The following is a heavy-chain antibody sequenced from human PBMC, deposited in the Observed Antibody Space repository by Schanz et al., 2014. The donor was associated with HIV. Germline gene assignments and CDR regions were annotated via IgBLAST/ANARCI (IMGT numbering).Heavy chain of an antibody. V-gene: IGHV1-69*01. CDR2: ITPIFGTT. CDR1: GGTLSSYA. CDR3: ARARFGSSWYVTGFGSTDY. J-gene: IGHJ4*02. D-gene: IGHD6-13*01. Sequence: QVQLVQSGAEVKKPGSSVKVSCKASGGTLSSYAISWVRQAPGQGLEWMGGITPIFGTTNYAQKFQGRVTITADESTNTAYMDLSSLRSEDTALYYCARARFGSSWYVTGFGSTDYWGQGTLVTVSS.